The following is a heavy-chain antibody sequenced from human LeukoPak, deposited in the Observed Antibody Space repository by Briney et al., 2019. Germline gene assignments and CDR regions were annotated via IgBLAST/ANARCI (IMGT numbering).Heavy chain of an antibody. D-gene: IGHD3-16*02. J-gene: IGHJ4*02. Sequence: PSETLSLTCAVYGGSFSGYYWSWIRQPPGKGLEWIGEINHSGSTNYNPSLKSRVTISVDTSKNQFSLKLSSVTAADTAVYYCARKYDYVWGSYRLGGYFDYWGQGTLVTVSS. CDR3: ARKYDYVWGSYRLGGYFDY. CDR2: INHSGST. CDR1: GGSFSGYY. V-gene: IGHV4-34*01.